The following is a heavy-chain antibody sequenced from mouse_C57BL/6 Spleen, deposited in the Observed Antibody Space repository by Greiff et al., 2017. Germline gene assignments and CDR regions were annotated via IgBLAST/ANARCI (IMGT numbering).Heavy chain of an antibody. CDR3: ATRPYYSNPGEAY. Sequence: DVKLVESGGDLVKPGGSLKLSCAASGFTFSSYGMSWVRQTPDKRLEWVATISSGGSYTYYPDSVKGRFTISRDNAKNTLYLQMSSLKSEDTAMXYCATRPYYSNPGEAYWGQGTLVTVSA. J-gene: IGHJ3*01. CDR1: GFTFSSYG. CDR2: ISSGGSYT. V-gene: IGHV5-6*02. D-gene: IGHD2-5*01.